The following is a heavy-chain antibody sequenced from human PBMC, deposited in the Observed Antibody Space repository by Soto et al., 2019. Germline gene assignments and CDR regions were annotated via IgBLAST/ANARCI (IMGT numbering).Heavy chain of an antibody. V-gene: IGHV3-30-3*01. CDR2: ISYDGSNK. J-gene: IGHJ3*02. Sequence: HPGGSLRLSCAASGFTFSSYAMHWVRQAPGKGLEWVAVISYDGSNKYYADSVKGRFTISRDNSKNTLYLQMNSLRAEDTAVYYCARGWWEARYYGSGQPRAPWAYHAFDIWGQGTMVTVSS. CDR1: GFTFSSYA. CDR3: ARGWWEARYYGSGQPRAPWAYHAFDI. D-gene: IGHD3-10*01.